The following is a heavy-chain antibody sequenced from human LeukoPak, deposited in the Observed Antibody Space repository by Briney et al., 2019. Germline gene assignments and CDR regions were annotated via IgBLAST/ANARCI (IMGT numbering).Heavy chain of an antibody. D-gene: IGHD3-10*01. CDR1: GFTFSSYA. CDR2: ISGSGGST. CDR3: AAAPRSYYIPY. V-gene: IGHV3-23*01. J-gene: IGHJ4*02. Sequence: GGSLRLSCAASGFTFSSYAMSWVRQAPGKGLEWVSAISGSGGSTYYADSVKGRFTISRDNSKNTLYLQMNSLRAEDTAVYYCAAAPRSYYIPYWGQGTLVTVSS.